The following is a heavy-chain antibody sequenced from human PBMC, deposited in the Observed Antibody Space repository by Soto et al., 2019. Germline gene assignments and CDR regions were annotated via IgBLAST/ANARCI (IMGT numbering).Heavy chain of an antibody. V-gene: IGHV1-18*01. CDR2: ISAYNGNT. CDR3: ARGHPYDILTGYSFYYYYGMDV. CDR1: GYTFTSYG. Sequence: ASVKVSCKASGYTFTSYGISWVRQAPGQGLEWMGWISAYNGNTNYAQKLQGRATMTTDTSTSTAYMELRSLRSDDTAVYYCARGHPYDILTGYSFYYYYGMDVWGQGTTVTVSS. D-gene: IGHD3-9*01. J-gene: IGHJ6*02.